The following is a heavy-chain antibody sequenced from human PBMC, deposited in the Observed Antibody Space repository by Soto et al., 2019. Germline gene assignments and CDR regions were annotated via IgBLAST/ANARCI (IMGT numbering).Heavy chain of an antibody. V-gene: IGHV3-49*03. CDR2: IRSKAYGGTT. D-gene: IGHD2-2*01. J-gene: IGHJ6*03. CDR1: GFTFGDYA. Sequence: GGSLRLSCTASGFTFGDYAMSWFRQAPGKGLEWVGFIRSKAYGGTTEYAASVKGRFTISRDDSKSIAYLQMNSLKTEDTAVYYCTRDPVVVPADPYYYYYMDVWGKGTTVTVSS. CDR3: TRDPVVVPADPYYYYYMDV.